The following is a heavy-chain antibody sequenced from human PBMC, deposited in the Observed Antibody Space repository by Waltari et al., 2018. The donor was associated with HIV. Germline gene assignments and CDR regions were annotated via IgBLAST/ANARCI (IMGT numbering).Heavy chain of an antibody. Sequence: EVQLVESGGDLLKPGGCLRLSCAASGFTLNSVGMSWVRQAPGKGRDWVCRIKTKGDVGATDDAAAVKGRFTISRNDSKNTVYLRMSSLKIEDTAVYYCTSEEDYGSGSHFDYWGQGTLVTVSS. J-gene: IGHJ4*02. D-gene: IGHD3-10*01. CDR2: IKTKGDVGAT. CDR3: TSEEDYGSGSHFDY. CDR1: GFTLNSVG. V-gene: IGHV3-15*01.